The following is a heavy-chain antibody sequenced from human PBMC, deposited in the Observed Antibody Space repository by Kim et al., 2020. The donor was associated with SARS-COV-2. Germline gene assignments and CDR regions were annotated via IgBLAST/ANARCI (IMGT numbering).Heavy chain of an antibody. V-gene: IGHV3-48*02. CDR3: VRDSMGGAFDI. CDR1: GFTFSAYD. J-gene: IGHJ3*02. CDR2: ITKSSTTI. D-gene: IGHD3-16*01. Sequence: GGSLRLSCATSGFTFSAYDMNWVRRAPGKGLEWLSFITKSSTTIYYANSVKGRFTISRDNAKNSLYLQMNSLRDEDTALHYCVRDSMGGAFDILGQGTMV.